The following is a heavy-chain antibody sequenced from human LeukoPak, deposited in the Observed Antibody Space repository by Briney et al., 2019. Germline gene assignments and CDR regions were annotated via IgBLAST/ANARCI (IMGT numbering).Heavy chain of an antibody. CDR3: ARDRYEGSGSYYTYYYYGMDV. J-gene: IGHJ6*02. CDR2: IYYSGST. D-gene: IGHD3-10*01. CDR1: GGSISSGGYY. Sequence: PSQTLSLTCTVSGGSISSGGYYWSWIRQHPGKGLEWIGYIYYSGSTYYNPSLKSRVTISVDTSKNQFSLKLSSVTAADTAVYYCARDRYEGSGSYYTYYYYGMDVWGQGTTVTVSS. V-gene: IGHV4-31*03.